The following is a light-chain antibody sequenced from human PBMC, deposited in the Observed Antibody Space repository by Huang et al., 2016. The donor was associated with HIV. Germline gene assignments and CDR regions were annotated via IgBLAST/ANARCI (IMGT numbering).Light chain of an antibody. Sequence: EIVMTQSPATLSVSPGERATLSCRASQSVSSNLAWYQKKPGQAPRLLIEGASTRAPGITARFSGSGSGTEFTLTIDSLQSEDFAVYYCQQYNNWPLTFGQGTKVEIK. V-gene: IGKV3-15*01. CDR1: QSVSSN. CDR2: GAS. CDR3: QQYNNWPLT. J-gene: IGKJ1*01.